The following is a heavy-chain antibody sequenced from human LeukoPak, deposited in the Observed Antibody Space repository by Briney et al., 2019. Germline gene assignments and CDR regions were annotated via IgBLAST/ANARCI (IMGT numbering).Heavy chain of an antibody. Sequence: GGSLRLSCAASGFIFRNYGMHWVRQAPGKGLEWVAFIRYDGSNKDFPDSVKGRFTISRDNSKDTMDLQMNSLRAEDTAVYYCAKGACTNGVCFLDYWGQGTLVTVSS. V-gene: IGHV3-30*02. CDR3: AKGACTNGVCFLDY. J-gene: IGHJ4*02. CDR1: GFIFRNYG. D-gene: IGHD2-8*01. CDR2: IRYDGSNK.